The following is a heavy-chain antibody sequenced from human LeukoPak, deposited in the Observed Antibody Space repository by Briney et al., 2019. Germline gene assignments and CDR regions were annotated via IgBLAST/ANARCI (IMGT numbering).Heavy chain of an antibody. CDR3: ASAYSSSSVIDY. J-gene: IGHJ4*02. Sequence: PSETLSLTCTVSGGSISSYYWSWIRQPPGKGLEWIGYIYYSGSTNYSPSLKSRVTISVDTSKNQLSLKLSSVTAADTAVYYCASAYSSSSVIDYWGQGTLVTVSS. V-gene: IGHV4-59*01. CDR2: IYYSGST. D-gene: IGHD6-6*01. CDR1: GGSISSYY.